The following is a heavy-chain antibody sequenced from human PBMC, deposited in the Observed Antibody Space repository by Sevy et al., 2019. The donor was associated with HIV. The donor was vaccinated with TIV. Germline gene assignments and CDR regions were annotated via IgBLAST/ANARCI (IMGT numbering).Heavy chain of an antibody. J-gene: IGHJ6*02. CDR2: IMSKSDGGTT. V-gene: IGHV3-15*01. D-gene: IGHD2-8*02. CDR1: GFTVSYAW. CDR3: TTDPIIVLLVTDGMDV. Sequence: GGSLRLSCVASGFTVSYAWMSWVRQAPGKGLEWVGRIMSKSDGGTTDYAAPVKGRFTISRDDSKNTLYLQMNSLKIEDTAIYYCTTDPIIVLLVTDGMDVWGQGTTVTVSS.